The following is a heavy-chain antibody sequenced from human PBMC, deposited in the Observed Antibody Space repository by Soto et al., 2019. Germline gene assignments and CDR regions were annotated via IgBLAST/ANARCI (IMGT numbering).Heavy chain of an antibody. J-gene: IGHJ6*02. Sequence: PSETLSLTCTVSGGSISSYYWGWIRQPPGKGLEWIGYIYYSGSTNYNPSLKSRVTISVDTSKNQFSLKLSSVTAADTAVYYCARIGVTVTTYYYYYGMDVWGQGTTVTVSS. CDR1: GGSISSYY. V-gene: IGHV4-59*01. CDR3: ARIGVTVTTYYYYYGMDV. CDR2: IYYSGST. D-gene: IGHD4-17*01.